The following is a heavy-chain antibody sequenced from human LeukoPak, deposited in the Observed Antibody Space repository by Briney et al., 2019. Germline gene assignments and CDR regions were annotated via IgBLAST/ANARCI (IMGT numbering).Heavy chain of an antibody. D-gene: IGHD3-22*01. CDR1: GYTFTGYY. CDR2: INPNSGGT. Sequence: GASVKVSCKASGYTFTGYYMHWVRQAPGQGLEWMGWINPNSGGTNYAQKFQGRVTMTRDTSISTAYMELSRLRSDDTAVYYCARDSGYYYDSSGYANAFDIWGQGTMVTVSS. J-gene: IGHJ3*02. V-gene: IGHV1-2*02. CDR3: ARDSGYYYDSSGYANAFDI.